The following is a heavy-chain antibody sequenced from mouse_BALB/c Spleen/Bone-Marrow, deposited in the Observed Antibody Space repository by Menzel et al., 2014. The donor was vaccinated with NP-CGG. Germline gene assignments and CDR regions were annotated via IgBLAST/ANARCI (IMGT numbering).Heavy chain of an antibody. CDR1: GYSFTGYT. J-gene: IGHJ4*01. CDR3: ARWDYYGYAMDY. CDR2: INPYNGGT. D-gene: IGHD1-1*01. V-gene: IGHV1-18*01. Sequence: LQESGSELVKPGASMKISCKASGYSFTGYTMNWVKQSHGKNLEWIGLINPYNGGTSYNQKFMGKATLTVGKSSSTAYMELLSLTSEDSAVYYCARWDYYGYAMDYWGQGTSVTVSS.